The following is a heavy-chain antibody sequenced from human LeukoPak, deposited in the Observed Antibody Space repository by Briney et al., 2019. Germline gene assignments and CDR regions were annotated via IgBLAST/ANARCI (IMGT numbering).Heavy chain of an antibody. CDR3: ARQTGSGLFILP. V-gene: IGHV4-39*01. CDR1: GGSIRSSSYY. D-gene: IGHD3/OR15-3a*01. J-gene: IGHJ4*02. CDR2: IYYSGSA. Sequence: SETLSLTCTVSGGSIRSSSYYWGWIRQPPGKGLEWIGFIYYSGSAYYNPSLKSRVTISVDTSKNQFSLRLTSVTAADTAVYYCARQTGSGLFILPGGQGTLVTVSS.